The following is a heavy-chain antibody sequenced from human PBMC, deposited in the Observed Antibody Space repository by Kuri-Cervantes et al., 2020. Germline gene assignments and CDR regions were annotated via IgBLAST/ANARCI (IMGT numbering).Heavy chain of an antibody. CDR3: AHSSPLPDRSGWFSTFDY. CDR1: GISLSSSRVG. D-gene: IGHD6-19*01. J-gene: IGHJ4*02. Sequence: SGPTLVKPTQTLTLTCTFSGISLSSSRVGVGWIRQPPGKALEWLALIYWDDDKRYSPSLKSRLTITKDTSKNQVVLTMTNMDPVDTATYYCAHSSPLPDRSGWFSTFDYWGQGTLVTVSS. V-gene: IGHV2-5*02. CDR2: IYWDDDK.